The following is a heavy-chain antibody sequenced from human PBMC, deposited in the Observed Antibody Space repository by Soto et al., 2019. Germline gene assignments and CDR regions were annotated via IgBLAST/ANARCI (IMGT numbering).Heavy chain of an antibody. V-gene: IGHV1-24*01. CDR3: ATPKNPHCSGGSCYFDY. CDR1: GYTLTELS. Sequence: ASVKVSCKVSGYTLTELSMHWVRQAPGKGLEWMGGFDPEDGETIYAQKFQGRATMTEDTSTDTAYMELSSLRSEDTAVYYCATPKNPHCSGGSCYFDYWGQGTLVTVSS. J-gene: IGHJ4*02. D-gene: IGHD2-15*01. CDR2: FDPEDGET.